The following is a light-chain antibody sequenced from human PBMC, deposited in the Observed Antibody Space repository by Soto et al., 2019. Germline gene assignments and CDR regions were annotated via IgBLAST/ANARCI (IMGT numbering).Light chain of an antibody. Sequence: QMTQSPSSLSVFVGDRVTITCQASRDIRDFLNWYQQKPGKAPKLLIFDASNLEEGVPPRSSGSGSGTDFSFSISSLQHEDVATYYCQHYDNLPPYIFGQGTKVDIK. V-gene: IGKV1-33*01. CDR2: DAS. CDR3: QHYDNLPPYI. CDR1: RDIRDF. J-gene: IGKJ2*01.